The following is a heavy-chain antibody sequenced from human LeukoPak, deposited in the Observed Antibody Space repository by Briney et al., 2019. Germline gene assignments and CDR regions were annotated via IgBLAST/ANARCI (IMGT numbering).Heavy chain of an antibody. Sequence: PGGSLRLSCAASGFTFSSYSMNWVRQAPGKGLEWVSYISSSSSTIYYADSVKGRFTISRDNAKNSLYLQMNSLRAEDTAVYYCARSPLSGSYPTLYFDYWGQGTLVTVSS. D-gene: IGHD1-26*01. J-gene: IGHJ4*02. CDR2: ISSSSSTI. V-gene: IGHV3-48*01. CDR3: ARSPLSGSYPTLYFDY. CDR1: GFTFSSYS.